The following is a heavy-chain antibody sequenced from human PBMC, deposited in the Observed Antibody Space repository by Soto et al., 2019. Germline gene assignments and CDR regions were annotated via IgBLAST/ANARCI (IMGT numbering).Heavy chain of an antibody. V-gene: IGHV1-18*04. CDR1: GYKFTSYW. Sequence: GESLKISCKGSGYKFTSYWISWVRQNTGQGLEWMGWISAYNGNTNYAQKFQGRVTMTTDTSTSTAYMELRRLRSDDSALYYCAREDGTPHLNYYGMDVWGQGTTVTVSS. CDR2: ISAYNGNT. D-gene: IGHD1-1*01. CDR3: AREDGTPHLNYYGMDV. J-gene: IGHJ6*02.